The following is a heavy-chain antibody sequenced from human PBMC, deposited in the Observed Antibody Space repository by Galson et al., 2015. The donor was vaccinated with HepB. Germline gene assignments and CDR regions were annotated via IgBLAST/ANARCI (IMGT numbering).Heavy chain of an antibody. CDR3: ARDLRGEWLDAFDI. CDR1: GFTFSSYW. J-gene: IGHJ3*02. Sequence: SLRLSCAASGFTFSSYWMSWVRQAPGKGLEWVANIKQDGSEKYYVDSVKGRFTISRDNAKNSLYLQMNSLRAEDTAVYYCARDLRGEWLDAFDIWGQGTMVTVSS. V-gene: IGHV3-7*01. CDR2: IKQDGSEK. D-gene: IGHD3-10*01.